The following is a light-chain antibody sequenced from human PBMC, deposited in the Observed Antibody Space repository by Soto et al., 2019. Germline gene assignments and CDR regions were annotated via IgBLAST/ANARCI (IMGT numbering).Light chain of an antibody. CDR2: DAS. V-gene: IGKV1-33*01. J-gene: IGKJ4*01. CDR1: QDISNY. Sequence: DIQMTQSPSSLSASVGDRVTIACQASQDISNYLNWYQQKPGTAPKLLIYDASNLETGVPSRFNGSGSGTDFTFTISSLQPEDIATYYCQQYDNLPLTFGGGTKVDIK. CDR3: QQYDNLPLT.